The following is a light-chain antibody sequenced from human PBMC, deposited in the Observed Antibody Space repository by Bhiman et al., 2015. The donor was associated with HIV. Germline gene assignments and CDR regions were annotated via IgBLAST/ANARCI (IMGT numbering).Light chain of an antibody. Sequence: QSVLTQPPSVSGAPGQRVTISCTGSSSNIGAGYDVHWYQQLPGTAPKLLIYGDNNRPSGVPDRFSGSKSGTSASLAITGLQAEDEADYYCSSYSRDRALLYVFGSGTKVTVL. J-gene: IGLJ1*01. CDR2: GDN. V-gene: IGLV1-40*01. CDR1: SSNIGAGYD. CDR3: SSYSRDRALLYV.